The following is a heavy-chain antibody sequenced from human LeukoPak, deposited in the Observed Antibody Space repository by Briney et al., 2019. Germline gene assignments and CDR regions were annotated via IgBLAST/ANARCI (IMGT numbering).Heavy chain of an antibody. D-gene: IGHD6-19*01. CDR2: ISGSGGTT. V-gene: IGHV3-23*01. J-gene: IGHJ4*02. Sequence: GGSLRLSCAASGFTFSSYAMSWVRQAPGKGLEWVSAISGSGGTTYYADSVKGRFTISRDNSKNTLYLQMNSLRAEDTAVYYCAREFIAVAGKGLDYWGQGTLVTVSS. CDR1: GFTFSSYA. CDR3: AREFIAVAGKGLDY.